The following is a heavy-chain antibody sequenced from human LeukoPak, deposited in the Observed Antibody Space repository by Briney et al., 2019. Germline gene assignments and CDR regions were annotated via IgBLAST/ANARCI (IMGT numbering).Heavy chain of an antibody. J-gene: IGHJ4*02. D-gene: IGHD5-24*01. V-gene: IGHV1-69*05. Sequence: ASVKVSCKASGGTFSSYAISWVRHAPGQGLEWMGGIIPIFGTANYAQKFQGRVTITTDEATGTAYMELSSRRSEDTAVYYSARASSKEMAKIGFDYWGQGTLVTVSS. CDR3: ARASSKEMAKIGFDY. CDR2: IIPIFGTA. CDR1: GGTFSSYA.